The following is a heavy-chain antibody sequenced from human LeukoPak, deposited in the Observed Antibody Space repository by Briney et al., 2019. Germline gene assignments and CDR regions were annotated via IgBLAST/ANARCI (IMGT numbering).Heavy chain of an antibody. J-gene: IGHJ4*02. D-gene: IGHD3-22*01. CDR2: ISYDGSNK. CDR3: VLGDYYDSSGHFD. CDR1: GFTFSSYA. V-gene: IGHV3-30-3*01. Sequence: GRSLRLSCAASGFTFSSYAMHWVRQAPGKGLEWVAVISYDGSNKYYADSVKGRFTISRDNSKNTLYLQMNSLRAEDTAVYYCVLGDYYDSSGHFDWGQGTLVTVSS.